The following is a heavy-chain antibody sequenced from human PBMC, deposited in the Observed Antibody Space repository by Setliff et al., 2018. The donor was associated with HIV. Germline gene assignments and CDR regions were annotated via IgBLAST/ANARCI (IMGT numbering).Heavy chain of an antibody. V-gene: IGHV7-4-1*02. CDR1: GYTHNNYA. J-gene: IGHJ5*02. D-gene: IGHD3-10*01. Sequence: ASVKVSCKASGYTHNNYAMNWLRQAPGQGLEWMGRINTNTGTPTYAQGFTGRFVFSLDASVSTTYLQISSLEAEDSAVYYCARDGVFWFGESTKAWFDPWGQGTLVTVSS. CDR3: ARDGVFWFGESTKAWFDP. CDR2: INTNTGTP.